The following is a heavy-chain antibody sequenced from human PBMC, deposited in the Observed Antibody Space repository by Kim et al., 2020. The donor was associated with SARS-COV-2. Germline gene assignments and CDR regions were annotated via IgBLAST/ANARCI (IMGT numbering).Heavy chain of an antibody. V-gene: IGHV1-18*01. CDR2: ISAYNGNT. J-gene: IGHJ6*02. D-gene: IGHD6-13*01. Sequence: ASVKVSCKASGYTFTSYGISWVRQAPGQGLXWMGWISAYNGNTNYAQKLQGRVTMTTDTSTSTAYMELRSLRSDDTAVYYCATIHPPLKYSSSWYGDYYYXGMDXXGPGTTVTVSS. CDR3: ATIHPPLKYSSSWYGDYYYXGMDX. CDR1: GYTFTSYG.